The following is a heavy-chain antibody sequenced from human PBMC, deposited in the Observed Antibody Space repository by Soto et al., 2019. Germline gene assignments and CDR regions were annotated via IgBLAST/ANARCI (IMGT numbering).Heavy chain of an antibody. CDR3: AISQDRGGRTTFIY. CDR1: GFTFDDNA. V-gene: IGHV3-9*01. J-gene: IGHJ4*02. D-gene: IGHD3-16*01. CDR2: INWKSDI. Sequence: PGGSLRLSCAVSGFTFDDNAMHWVRQAPEKGLEWVSGINWKSDIGYADSVKGRSTISRDNAENSLYLQMSSLRAEDTALYYCAISQDRGGRTTFIYWGQGTQVTVSS.